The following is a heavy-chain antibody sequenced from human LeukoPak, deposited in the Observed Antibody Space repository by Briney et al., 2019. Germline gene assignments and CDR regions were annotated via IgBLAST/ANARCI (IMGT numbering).Heavy chain of an antibody. CDR1: GFTFSSYG. Sequence: GGTLRLSCAASGFTFSSYGMSWVRQAPGKGLEWVSAISGSGGSTYYADSVKGRFTISRDNSKNTLYLQMNSLRAEDTAVYYCAKGFGDTAMVGFDYWGQGTLVTVSS. V-gene: IGHV3-23*01. J-gene: IGHJ4*02. D-gene: IGHD5-18*01. CDR2: ISGSGGST. CDR3: AKGFGDTAMVGFDY.